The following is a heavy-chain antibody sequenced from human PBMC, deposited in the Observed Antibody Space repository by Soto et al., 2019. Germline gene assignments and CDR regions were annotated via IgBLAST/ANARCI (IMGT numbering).Heavy chain of an antibody. CDR1: GGSISSSSYY. J-gene: IGHJ6*02. V-gene: IGHV4-39*01. Sequence: QLQLQESGPGLVKPSETLSLTCTVSGGSISSSSYYWGWIRQPPGKGLEWIGSIYYSGSTYYNPSLKSRVTISVDTSKNQFSLKLSSVTAADTAVYYCARTYYDFWSGYQSAEYPYYYYGMDVWGQGTTVTVSS. CDR3: ARTYYDFWSGYQSAEYPYYYYGMDV. CDR2: IYYSGST. D-gene: IGHD3-3*01.